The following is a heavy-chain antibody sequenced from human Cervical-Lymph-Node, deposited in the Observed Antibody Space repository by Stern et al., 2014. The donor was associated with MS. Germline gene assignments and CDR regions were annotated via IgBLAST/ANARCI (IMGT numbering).Heavy chain of an antibody. J-gene: IGHJ6*02. D-gene: IGHD1-14*01. CDR1: GRIFSGYY. CDR3: SRDPHHDYYGMDV. Sequence: QVQLVESGAEVKKPGASVKVSCKASGRIFSGYYMHWVRQAPGHGLEWMGRINTNRGSRNYARTFQGRVTLTRNTALRTAYMDMSNLRSDDAAVYYFSRDPHHDYYGMDVWGQGTTVTVSS. CDR2: INTNRGSR. V-gene: IGHV1-2*06.